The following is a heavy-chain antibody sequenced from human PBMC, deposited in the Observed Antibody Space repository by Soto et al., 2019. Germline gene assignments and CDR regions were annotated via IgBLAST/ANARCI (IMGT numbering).Heavy chain of an antibody. CDR3: AKDAAYSGSYHAGMDV. J-gene: IGHJ6*02. Sequence: SGGSLRLSCAASGFTFSSYGMHWVRQAPGKGLEWVAVISYDGSNKYYADSVKGRFTISRDNSKNTLYLQMNSLRAEDTAVYYCAKDAAYSGSYHAGMDVWGQGTTVAVSS. CDR1: GFTFSSYG. CDR2: ISYDGSNK. V-gene: IGHV3-30*18. D-gene: IGHD1-26*01.